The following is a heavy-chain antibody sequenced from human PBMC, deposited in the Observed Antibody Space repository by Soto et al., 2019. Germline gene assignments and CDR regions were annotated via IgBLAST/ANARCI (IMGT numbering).Heavy chain of an antibody. CDR2: INHSGST. J-gene: IGHJ5*02. D-gene: IGHD2-15*01. V-gene: IGHV4-34*01. CDR3: ARGSYMIGVAATATSLNWFDP. Sequence: SETLSLTCAVYGGSFSGYYWSWIRQPPGKGLEWFGEINHSGSTNYNPSLKSRVTISVDTSKNQFSLKLSSVTAADTAVYYCARGSYMIGVAATATSLNWFDPWGQGTLVTVSS. CDR1: GGSFSGYY.